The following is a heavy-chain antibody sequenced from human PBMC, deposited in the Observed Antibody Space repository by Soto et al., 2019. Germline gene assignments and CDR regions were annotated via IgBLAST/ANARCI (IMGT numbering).Heavy chain of an antibody. Sequence: EVQLLESAGGLVQPGGSLRLSCEASGFTFSDYVMNWVRQGPEKGLEWVSTIGGAYDTYYADSVKGRFTISRDNSKSTLFLQMNNLRAEDTALYFCAKDGTTGGQLYYGMDVWGQGTTVTVSS. V-gene: IGHV3-23*01. D-gene: IGHD2-15*01. J-gene: IGHJ6*02. CDR1: GFTFSDYV. CDR2: IGGAYDT. CDR3: AKDGTTGGQLYYGMDV.